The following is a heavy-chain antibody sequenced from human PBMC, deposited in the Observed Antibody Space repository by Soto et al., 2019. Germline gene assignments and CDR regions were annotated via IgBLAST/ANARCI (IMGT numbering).Heavy chain of an antibody. D-gene: IGHD2-15*01. Sequence: ENLRHTCTGSGGIISRYYWRWFRQPAGKGLDWIGHIYYSWSTNYNPPLRRRATIAGDTAKNQFSLKLSAVNAADTAVYACVRKYTSSCSTNFHSRG. V-gene: IGHV4-59*01. CDR1: GGIISRYY. J-gene: IGHJ4*01. CDR2: IYYSWST. CDR3: VRKYTSSCSTNFHS.